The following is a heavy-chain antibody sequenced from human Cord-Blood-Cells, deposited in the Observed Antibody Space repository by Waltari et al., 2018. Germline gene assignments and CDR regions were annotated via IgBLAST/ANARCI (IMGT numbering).Heavy chain of an antibody. CDR3: ARGGRITMIGVVFDY. CDR2: ISYDGSNK. Sequence: QVQLVESGGGVVQPGRSLRLSCAASGFTFSSSAMHWVRQAPGKGLEWVAVISYDGSNKYYADSVKGRFTISRDNSKNTLYLQMNSLRAEDTAVYYCARGGRITMIGVVFDYWGQGTLVTVSS. CDR1: GFTFSSSA. D-gene: IGHD3-22*01. J-gene: IGHJ4*02. V-gene: IGHV3-30-3*01.